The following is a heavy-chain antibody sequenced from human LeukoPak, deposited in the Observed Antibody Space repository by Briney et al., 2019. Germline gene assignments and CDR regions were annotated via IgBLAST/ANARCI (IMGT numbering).Heavy chain of an antibody. CDR2: ISGSGDSI. CDR1: GFTFSSYG. D-gene: IGHD3-22*01. J-gene: IGHJ5*02. Sequence: GGSLRLSCAASGFTFSSYGMNWVRQAPGKGLEWVSAISGSGDSIYYADSVKGRFTISRDNSKNTLYLQMNSLRAEDTAVYYCAKDAYYYDSSGYYYGWFDPWGQGTLVTVSS. CDR3: AKDAYYYDSSGYYYGWFDP. V-gene: IGHV3-23*01.